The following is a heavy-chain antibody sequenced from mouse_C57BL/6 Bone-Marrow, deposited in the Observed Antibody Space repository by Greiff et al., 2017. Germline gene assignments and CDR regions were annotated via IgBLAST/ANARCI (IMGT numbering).Heavy chain of an antibody. CDR1: GYTFTDYY. J-gene: IGHJ3*01. CDR2: INPNNGGT. V-gene: IGHV1-26*01. Sequence: EVQLQQSGPELVKPGASVQISCKASGYTFTDYYMNWVKQSHGKSLEWIGDINPNNGGTSYNQKFKGKATLTVDKSSSTAYMELRSLTSEDSAVYYCARSSLRYSAGFAYWGQGTLVTVSA. CDR3: ARSSLRYSAGFAY. D-gene: IGHD1-1*01.